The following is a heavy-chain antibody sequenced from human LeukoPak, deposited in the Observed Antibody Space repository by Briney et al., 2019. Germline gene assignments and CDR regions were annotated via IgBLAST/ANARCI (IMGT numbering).Heavy chain of an antibody. D-gene: IGHD1-26*01. V-gene: IGHV3-53*01. CDR3: ARVWELSFDH. J-gene: IGHJ4*02. CDR2: TYSGGSA. Sequence: GGSLRLSCAVSGFTASSDHMSWVRQAPGKGLEWVSVTYSGGSAYYADSVKGRFTISRDNANNMVYLQMNSLRGEDTAVYYCARVWELSFDHWGQGILVTVSS. CDR1: GFTASSDH.